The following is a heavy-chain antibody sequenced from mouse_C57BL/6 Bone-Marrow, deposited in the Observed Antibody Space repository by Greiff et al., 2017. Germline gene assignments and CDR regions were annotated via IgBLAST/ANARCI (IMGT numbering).Heavy chain of an antibody. CDR1: GYTFTDYN. CDR3: ARIDYDVDAMDY. J-gene: IGHJ4*01. D-gene: IGHD2-4*01. Sequence: VQLQQSGPELVKPGASVKIPCKASGYTFTDYNMDWVKQSHGKSLEWIGDINPNNGGTIYNQKFKGKATLTVDKSSRTAYLELRSLTSEDTAVYYCARIDYDVDAMDYWGQGTSVTVSS. V-gene: IGHV1-18*01. CDR2: INPNNGGT.